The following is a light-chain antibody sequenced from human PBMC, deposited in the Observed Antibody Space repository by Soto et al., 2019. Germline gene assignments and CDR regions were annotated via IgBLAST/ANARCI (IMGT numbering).Light chain of an antibody. CDR1: PGISNS. CDR3: QKYNSGLET. J-gene: IGKJ3*01. Sequence: DIQMTQSPSSLSAFVGDRVTISCRASPGISNSVAWYQQKPGKVPKVLIYDASTLQSGVPSRFSGSGSGTDFTLTISSLQPEDVAIYYCQKYNSGLETFRPGTKVDIK. V-gene: IGKV1-27*01. CDR2: DAS.